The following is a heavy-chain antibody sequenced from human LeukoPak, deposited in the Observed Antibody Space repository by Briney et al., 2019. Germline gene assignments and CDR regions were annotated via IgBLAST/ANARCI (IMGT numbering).Heavy chain of an antibody. CDR2: ISGNNGNT. Sequence: ASVKVSCKASGYTFSSYGISWVRQAPGQGLEWMGWISGNNGNTNYAQKVQGRVTMTTDTSTNTAYMELRSLRSDDTAVYYCARGRAAGTFWLDYWGQGTLVTVSS. V-gene: IGHV1-18*01. CDR3: ARGRAAGTFWLDY. D-gene: IGHD6-13*01. CDR1: GYTFSSYG. J-gene: IGHJ4*02.